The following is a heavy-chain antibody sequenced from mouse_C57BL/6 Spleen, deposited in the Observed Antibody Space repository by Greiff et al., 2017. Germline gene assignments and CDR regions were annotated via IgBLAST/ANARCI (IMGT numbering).Heavy chain of an antibody. CDR2: ICSGGST. V-gene: IGHV2-5*01. CDR1: GFSLTSYG. D-gene: IGHD1-1*01. Sequence: QVQLQQSGPGLVQPSQCLSITCTVSGFSLTSYGVSWVRQSPGKGLEWLGEICSGGSTDYYADVMSRLCITKDNSKSQVFFKMNSLQSDDTAIYYCASLITTVYYAMDYWGQGTSVTVSS. CDR3: ASLITTVYYAMDY. J-gene: IGHJ4*01.